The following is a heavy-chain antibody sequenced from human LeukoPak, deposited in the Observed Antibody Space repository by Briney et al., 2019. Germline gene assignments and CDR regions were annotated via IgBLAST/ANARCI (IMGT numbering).Heavy chain of an antibody. CDR2: ISGSGSTT. D-gene: IGHD3-10*01. J-gene: IGHJ4*02. V-gene: IGHV3-23*01. CDR1: GFTFSSYD. CDR3: AKAGILLWFGELLPDYYFDY. Sequence: GGSLRLSCAASGFTFSSYDISWVRQAPGKGLEWVSAISGSGSTTYYADSVKGRFTISRDLSKNTLYLQMNSLRAEDTAVYFCAKAGILLWFGELLPDYYFDYWGQGTRVTVSS.